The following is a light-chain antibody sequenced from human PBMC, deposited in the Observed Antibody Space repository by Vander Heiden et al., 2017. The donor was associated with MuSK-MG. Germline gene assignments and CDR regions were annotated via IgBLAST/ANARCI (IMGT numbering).Light chain of an antibody. J-gene: IGKJ4*01. CDR1: QSVLYSSNNKNY. CDR3: QQDFTAPLT. V-gene: IGKV4-1*01. Sequence: IVMTQSPDSLAVSLGERATINCKPSQSVLYSSNNKNYLAWYQQKPGQPPKLLIHWASTRESGVPDRFSGSGSGTDFTLTISSLQAEDVAAYYCQQDFTAPLTFGGGTKVEIK. CDR2: WAS.